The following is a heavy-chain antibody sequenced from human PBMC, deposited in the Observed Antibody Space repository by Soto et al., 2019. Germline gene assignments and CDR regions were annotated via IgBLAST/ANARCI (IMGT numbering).Heavy chain of an antibody. J-gene: IGHJ4*02. V-gene: IGHV4-30-2*01. CDR1: GGSISSGGYS. CDR3: ARGRLLPAVNFDY. CDR2: IYHSGST. D-gene: IGHD2-2*01. Sequence: PSETLSLTCAVSGGSISSGGYSWCWIRQPPGKGLEWIGYIYHSGSTSYNPSLKSRVTISVDGSKNHFSLQLSSVTAADTAVYYCARGRLLPAVNFDYWGQGALVTVSS.